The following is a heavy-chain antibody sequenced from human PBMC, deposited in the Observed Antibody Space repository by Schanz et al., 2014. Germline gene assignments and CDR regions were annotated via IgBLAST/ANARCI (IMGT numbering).Heavy chain of an antibody. J-gene: IGHJ4*02. V-gene: IGHV3-23*04. Sequence: EVQLVESGGGLAQPGGSLRLSCAASGITFSGYSMNWVRQAPGKGLEWVSGLTEGGGGTYYTDAVKGRFTISRDSSKNTLYLQMNSLRADDTAVYYCAKSKSQLPLFDYWGQGTLVAVSS. D-gene: IGHD2-21*01. CDR2: LTEGGGGT. CDR3: AKSKSQLPLFDY. CDR1: GITFSGYS.